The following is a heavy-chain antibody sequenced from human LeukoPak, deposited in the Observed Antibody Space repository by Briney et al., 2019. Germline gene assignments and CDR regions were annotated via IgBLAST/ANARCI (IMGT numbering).Heavy chain of an antibody. CDR2: IGVFNGNR. D-gene: IGHD1-26*01. J-gene: IGHJ4*02. CDR1: GYTFSRYG. Sequence: ASVKVSCKTSGYTFSRYGFSWVRQAPGRGLEWIGWIGVFNGNRNYAKSVQGRITLTADTSTNTTYMELRSLTSDDTAVYFCGRDWDWHVQFWGQGTLITVSS. CDR3: GRDWDWHVQF. V-gene: IGHV1-18*01.